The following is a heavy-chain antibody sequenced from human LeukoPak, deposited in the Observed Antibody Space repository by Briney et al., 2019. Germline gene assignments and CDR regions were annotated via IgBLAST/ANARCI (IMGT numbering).Heavy chain of an antibody. CDR2: SNPKSGGA. D-gene: IGHD4-17*01. CDR1: GYTFTGYY. V-gene: IGHV1-2*02. CDR3: ARVATVTHYYYYYMDV. J-gene: IGHJ6*03. Sequence: ASVKVSCKASGYTFTGYYVHWLRQAPGQGPEWMGWSNPKSGGAHYAPKFQGRVTLTRDTSISTAYMELSRLRSDDTAVYYCARVATVTHYYYYYMDVWGKGTTVTVSS.